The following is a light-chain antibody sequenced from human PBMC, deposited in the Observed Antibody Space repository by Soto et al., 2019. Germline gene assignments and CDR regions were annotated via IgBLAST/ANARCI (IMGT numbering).Light chain of an antibody. J-gene: IGLJ1*01. CDR3: CSYAGSYPFV. CDR1: SSDVGGYNY. Sequence: QSVLTQPRWVSGSPGQSVTISCTGTSSDVGGYNYVSWYQHHPGKAPKLMIYDVDKRPSGVPGRFSGSKSGNTASLTISGLQAEDEADYYCCSYAGSYPFVFGTGTKVTVL. CDR2: DVD. V-gene: IGLV2-11*01.